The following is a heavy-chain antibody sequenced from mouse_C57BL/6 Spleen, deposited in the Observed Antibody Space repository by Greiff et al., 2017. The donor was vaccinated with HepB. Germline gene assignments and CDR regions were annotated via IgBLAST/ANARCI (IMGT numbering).Heavy chain of an antibody. J-gene: IGHJ2*01. CDR3: ARDPGYYYGSSYYFDY. Sequence: QVQLQQPGAELVRPGSSVKLSCKASGYTFTSYWMHWVKQRPIQGLEWIGNIDPSDSETHYNQKFKDKATLTVDKSSSTAYMQLSSLTSEDSAVYYCARDPGYYYGSSYYFDYWGQGTTLTVPS. D-gene: IGHD1-1*01. CDR1: GYTFTSYW. V-gene: IGHV1-52*01. CDR2: IDPSDSET.